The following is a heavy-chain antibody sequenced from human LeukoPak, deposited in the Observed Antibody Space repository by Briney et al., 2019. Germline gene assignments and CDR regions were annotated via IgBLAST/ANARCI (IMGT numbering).Heavy chain of an antibody. V-gene: IGHV4-31*03. CDR2: IYYSGST. J-gene: IGHJ6*02. D-gene: IGHD1-26*01. CDR1: GGSISSGGYY. Sequence: SQTLSLTCTVSGGSISSGGYYWSWIRQHPGKGLEWIGYIYYSGSTYYNPSLKSRVTISVDTSKNQFSLKLSSVTAADTAVYYCAKENSYSGSLYGMDVWGQGTTVTVSS. CDR3: AKENSYSGSLYGMDV.